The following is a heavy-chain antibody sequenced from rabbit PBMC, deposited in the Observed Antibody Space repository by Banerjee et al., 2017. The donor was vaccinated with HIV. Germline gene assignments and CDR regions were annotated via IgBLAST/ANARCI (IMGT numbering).Heavy chain of an antibody. V-gene: IGHV1S40*01. J-gene: IGHJ3*01. D-gene: IGHD2-1*01. CDR1: GFSFSSVYD. CDR2: IGTADGNT. Sequence: GGDLVKPGASLTLTCTASGFSFSSVYDMCWVRQAPGKGLEWIACIGTADGNTFYANWAKGRFTISKTPSTTVTLQMTSLTAADTATYFCARGAGHADYGDASLWGQGTLVTVS. CDR3: ARGAGHADYGDASL.